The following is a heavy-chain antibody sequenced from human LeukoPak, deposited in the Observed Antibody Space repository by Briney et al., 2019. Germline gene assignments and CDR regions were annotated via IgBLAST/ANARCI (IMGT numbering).Heavy chain of an antibody. CDR2: FSYSGST. Sequence: SETLSLTCTVSGASVSNYYWSWNRQPPGKGLEWIGYFSYSGSTNYNPSLKSRVTISVDTSKNQFSLKLSSVTAADTAVYYCARGPLDSGYTYFDYWGQGTLVSVAS. D-gene: IGHD5-12*01. V-gene: IGHV4-59*02. CDR3: ARGPLDSGYTYFDY. J-gene: IGHJ4*02. CDR1: GASVSNYY.